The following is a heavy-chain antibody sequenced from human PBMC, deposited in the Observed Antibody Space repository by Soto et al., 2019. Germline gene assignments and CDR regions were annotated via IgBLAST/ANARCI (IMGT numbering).Heavy chain of an antibody. J-gene: IGHJ4*02. CDR3: ARGIYDSSGYYTRIFDY. CDR2: IHHSGST. Sequence: PSETLSVTCTVSGGSISSYYLSWIRQPTGKGLEWIGYIHHSGSTDYNPSLKSRVTISVDTSKNQFSLRLSSVTAADTAIYYCARGIYDSSGYYTRIFDYWGQGTLVTVSS. CDR1: GGSISSYY. D-gene: IGHD3-22*01. V-gene: IGHV4-59*01.